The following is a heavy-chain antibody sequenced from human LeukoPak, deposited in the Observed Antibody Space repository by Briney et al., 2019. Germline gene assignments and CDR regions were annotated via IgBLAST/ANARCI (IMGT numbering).Heavy chain of an antibody. V-gene: IGHV3-11*01. CDR1: GFTFSDYY. CDR3: ARDRAYYYASSGYYYFDP. J-gene: IGHJ4*02. D-gene: IGHD3-22*01. Sequence: GGSLRLSCAASGFTFSDYYMSWVRQAPGKGLEWVSYIRFGGSTTQYADSVKGRFTISRDNAKNSLYLQMNSLRDEDTAVYYCARDRAYYYASSGYYYFDPWGQGTLVTVSP. CDR2: IRFGGSTT.